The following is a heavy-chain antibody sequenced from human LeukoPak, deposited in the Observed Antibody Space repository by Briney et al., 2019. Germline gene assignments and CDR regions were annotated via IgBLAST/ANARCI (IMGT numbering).Heavy chain of an antibody. Sequence: GSLRLSCAASGFTFGGYDNHRGRPATGKGLELVSAIGTAGDTYYPGSVKGRFTISRENAKNSLYLQMNSLRAGDTAVYYCARANILTGYHNDYWGQGTLVTVSS. CDR1: GFTFGGYD. CDR3: ARANILTGYHNDY. V-gene: IGHV3-13*04. CDR2: IGTAGDT. J-gene: IGHJ4*02. D-gene: IGHD3-9*01.